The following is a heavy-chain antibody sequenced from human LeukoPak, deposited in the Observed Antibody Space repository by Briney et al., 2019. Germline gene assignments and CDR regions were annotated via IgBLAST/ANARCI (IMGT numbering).Heavy chain of an antibody. CDR3: TTADYGDLTPAASSDY. J-gene: IGHJ4*02. Sequence: PGGSLRLSCTASGFSLSKVWMSWVRQAPGQGLEWVGHIKTKTDGGTTEYVAPVGGRFIISRDDSGDTLYLQMNSLKIEDTAVYYCTTADYGDLTPAASSDYWGQGTLVTVSS. D-gene: IGHD4-17*01. V-gene: IGHV3-15*01. CDR2: IKTKTDGGTT. CDR1: GFSLSKVW.